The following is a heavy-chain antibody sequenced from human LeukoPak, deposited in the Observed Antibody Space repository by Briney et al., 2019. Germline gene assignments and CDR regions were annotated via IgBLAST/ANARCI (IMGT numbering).Heavy chain of an antibody. CDR2: IDISGDVT. CDR1: GFAFSSDA. D-gene: IGHD2-8*01. CDR3: TKDVSNFIGASDA. V-gene: IGHV3-23*01. Sequence: GGSLRLSCAASGFAFSSDAMSWVRQTPGKGLEWVSTIDISGDVTNYADSVKGRFTISRDNSKNTLYLQVNSLRVEDTAIYYCTKDVSNFIGASDAWGQGTMVTVSS. J-gene: IGHJ3*01.